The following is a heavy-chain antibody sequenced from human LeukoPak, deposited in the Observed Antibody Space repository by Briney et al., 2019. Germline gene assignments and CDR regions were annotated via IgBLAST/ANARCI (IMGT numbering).Heavy chain of an antibody. J-gene: IGHJ4*02. CDR3: ARDLRSSAYFDY. D-gene: IGHD6-6*01. V-gene: IGHV1-2*06. Sequence: ASVKVSCKASGYTFTGYYMHWVRQAPGQGLEWMGRINPNSGGTNYAQRFQGRVTTTRDTSISTAYMELSRLRSDDTAVYYCARDLRSSAYFDYWGQGTLVTVSS. CDR1: GYTFTGYY. CDR2: INPNSGGT.